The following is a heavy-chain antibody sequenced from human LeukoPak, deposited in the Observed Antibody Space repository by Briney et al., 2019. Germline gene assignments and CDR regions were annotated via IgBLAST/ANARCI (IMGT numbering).Heavy chain of an antibody. D-gene: IGHD3-16*01. V-gene: IGHV1-46*01. CDR2: INPSGGST. CDR1: GYTFTGYY. CDR3: ARDLGQSTDY. J-gene: IGHJ4*02. Sequence: GASAKVSCKASGYTFTGYYMHWVRQAPGQGLEWMAIINPSGGSTSYAQKFQGRVTMTRDTSTSTVYMELSSLRSDDTAVYYCARDLGQSTDYWGQGTLVTVSS.